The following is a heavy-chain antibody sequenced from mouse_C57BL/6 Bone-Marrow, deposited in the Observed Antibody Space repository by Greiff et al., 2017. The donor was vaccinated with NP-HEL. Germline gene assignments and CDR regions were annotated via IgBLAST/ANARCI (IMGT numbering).Heavy chain of an antibody. D-gene: IGHD4-1*01. J-gene: IGHJ3*01. CDR3: ARWEEAY. Sequence: VKLKQPGAELVRPGTSVKLSCKASGYTFTSYWMHWVKQRPGQGLEWIGVIDPSDSYTNYNQKFKGKATLTVDTSSSTAYMQLSSLTSEDSAVYYCARWEEAYWGQGTLVTVSA. CDR2: IDPSDSYT. V-gene: IGHV1-59*01. CDR1: GYTFTSYW.